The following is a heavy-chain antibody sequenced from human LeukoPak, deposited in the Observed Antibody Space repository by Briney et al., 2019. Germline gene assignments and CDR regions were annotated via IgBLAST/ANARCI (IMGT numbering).Heavy chain of an antibody. Sequence: SETLSLTCTVSGGSISSYYWNWIRQPPGKGLEWIGYIYHSGTTKYNPSLKSRVSISVDTSKNYFSLRLSSVTAADTAIYYCARQKWELGNAFDIWGQGTMVTVSS. CDR1: GGSISSYY. D-gene: IGHD1-26*01. V-gene: IGHV4-59*13. CDR2: IYHSGTT. CDR3: ARQKWELGNAFDI. J-gene: IGHJ3*02.